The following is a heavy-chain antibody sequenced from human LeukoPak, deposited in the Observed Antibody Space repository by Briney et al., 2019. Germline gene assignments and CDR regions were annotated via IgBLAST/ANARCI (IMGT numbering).Heavy chain of an antibody. J-gene: IGHJ4*02. CDR3: ARANGGNLPFDY. CDR2: ISHSGST. D-gene: IGHD4-23*01. CDR1: GDSVSSGSCY. V-gene: IGHV4-61*01. Sequence: PSQTLSLTCSVSGDSVSSGSCYWSWIRQPPGKGLEWIGYISHSGSTIYNPSLKSRVTISVDTSKNQFSLKLSSVTAADTAVYYCARANGGNLPFDYWGQGTLVTVSS.